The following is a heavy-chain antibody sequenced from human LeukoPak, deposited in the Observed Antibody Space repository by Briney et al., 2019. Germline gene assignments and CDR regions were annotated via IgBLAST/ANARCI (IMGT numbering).Heavy chain of an antibody. Sequence: GASVKVSCKVSGHTLIAFAMHWVRQAPGRGLEWRGGFDPEDCEIVYAQKFQGRVTMTEDTSTDTAYMDLRSLRSEETAMYYWATSRGDSGAYYGFDYWGRGTLVTVST. CDR1: GHTLIAFA. V-gene: IGHV1-24*01. CDR2: FDPEDCEI. D-gene: IGHD1-26*01. J-gene: IGHJ4*02. CDR3: ATSRGDSGAYYGFDY.